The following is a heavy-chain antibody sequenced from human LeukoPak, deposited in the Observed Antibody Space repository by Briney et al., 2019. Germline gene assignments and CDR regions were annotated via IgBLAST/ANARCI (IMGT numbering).Heavy chain of an antibody. CDR2: IYSGGST. V-gene: IGHV3-53*01. Sequence: GGSLRLSCSASGFTVSSNYMSWVRQAPGKGLEWVSVIYSGGSTYYADSVKGRFTISRDNSKNTLYLHMNSLRAEDMAVYYCAREGSSDDSSGYDAFDIWGQGTMVTVSS. J-gene: IGHJ3*02. CDR3: AREGSSDDSSGYDAFDI. CDR1: GFTVSSNY. D-gene: IGHD3-22*01.